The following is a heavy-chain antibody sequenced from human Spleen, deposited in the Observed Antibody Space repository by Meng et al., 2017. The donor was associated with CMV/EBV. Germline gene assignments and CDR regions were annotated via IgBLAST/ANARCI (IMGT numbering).Heavy chain of an antibody. J-gene: IGHJ4*02. CDR3: ARGFCGGGTCYTGDY. D-gene: IGHD2-15*01. V-gene: IGHV3-7*01. CDR1: AFTFAGFW. Sequence: GGSLRLSCAASAFTFAGFWMSWVRQAPGKGLEWVANIKPDGSEEYYVDSVKGRFTISRDNAKNSLYLQMDSLRADDTAVYYCARGFCGGGTCYTGDYWGQGTLVTVSS. CDR2: IKPDGSEE.